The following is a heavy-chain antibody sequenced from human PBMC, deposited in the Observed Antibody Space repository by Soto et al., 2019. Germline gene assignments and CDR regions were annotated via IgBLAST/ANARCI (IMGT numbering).Heavy chain of an antibody. CDR3: AKKRIGRYCSTSSCYVFQH. D-gene: IGHD2-2*01. Sequence: QVQLVESGGGVVQPGGSLRLSCVASGFTFSTYGMHWVRQAPGRGLEWLAIISYDGGDKYYAESVKGRFTISRDNSKNTLYLQMNSLRPEDTAIYYCAKKRIGRYCSTSSCYVFQHWGQGALVTVSS. J-gene: IGHJ1*01. CDR1: GFTFSTYG. CDR2: ISYDGGDK. V-gene: IGHV3-30*18.